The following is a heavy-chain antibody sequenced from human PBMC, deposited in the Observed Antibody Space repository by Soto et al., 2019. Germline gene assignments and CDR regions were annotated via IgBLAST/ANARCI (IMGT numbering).Heavy chain of an antibody. CDR1: GGTFSSFA. J-gene: IGHJ4*02. V-gene: IGHV1-69*01. Sequence: QVQLVQSGAEVKKPGSSVKVSCKASGGTFSSFAISWVRQAPGQGLEWMEGIIPIFGTTNYAQKFQGRVTITADESTSTAYMEVTTLRSEDTAVYYCARDRDHTYDYWGQGTLVTVSS. CDR2: IIPIFGTT. CDR3: ARDRDHTYDY.